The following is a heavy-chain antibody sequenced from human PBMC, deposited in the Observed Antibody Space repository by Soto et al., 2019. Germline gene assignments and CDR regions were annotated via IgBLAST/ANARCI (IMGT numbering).Heavy chain of an antibody. V-gene: IGHV3-48*01. CDR1: GFTFSSYS. CDR2: ISSSSSTI. D-gene: IGHD6-19*01. CDR3: ARATGTAVAGKPDDAFDI. Sequence: GGSLRLSCAASGFTFSSYSMNWVRQAPGKGLEWVSYISSSSSTIYYADSVKGRFTISRDNAKNSLYLQMNSLRAEDTAVYYCARATGTAVAGKPDDAFDIWGQGTMVTVSS. J-gene: IGHJ3*02.